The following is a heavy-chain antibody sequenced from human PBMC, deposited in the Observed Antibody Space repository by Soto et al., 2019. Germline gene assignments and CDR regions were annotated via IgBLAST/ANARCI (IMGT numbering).Heavy chain of an antibody. V-gene: IGHV4-31*03. CDR1: GGSISSGDYY. J-gene: IGHJ5*02. CDR2: IYYSGST. CDR3: ARWWSGSRQGFDT. D-gene: IGHD3-3*01. Sequence: QVQLQESGPGLVKPSQTLSLTCTVSGGSISSGDYYWSWIRQHPGKGLEWIGYIYYSGSTYYNPSLNSRVSISVDTTKNPFYPQLSSVTAADTAVYYCARWWSGSRQGFDTWGQGTLVTVSS.